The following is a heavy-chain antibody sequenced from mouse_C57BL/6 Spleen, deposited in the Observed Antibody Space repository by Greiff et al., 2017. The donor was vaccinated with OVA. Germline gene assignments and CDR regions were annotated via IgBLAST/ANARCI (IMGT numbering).Heavy chain of an antibody. D-gene: IGHD1-1*01. V-gene: IGHV1-52*01. CDR3: ASFTPGYYFDY. CDR1: GYTFTSYW. J-gene: IGHJ2*01. Sequence: QVQLQQPGAELVRPGSSVKLSCKASGYTFTSYWMHWVKQRPIQGLEWIGNIDPSDSETHYNQKFKDKATLTVDKSSSTAYMQLSSLTSEDSAVYYCASFTPGYYFDYWGQGTTLTVSS. CDR2: IDPSDSET.